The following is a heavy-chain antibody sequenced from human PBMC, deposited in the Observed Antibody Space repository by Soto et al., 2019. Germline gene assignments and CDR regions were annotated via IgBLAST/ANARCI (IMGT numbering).Heavy chain of an antibody. D-gene: IGHD2-15*01. CDR3: ARGGVNCSGGSCYYFGY. CDR2: INPNSGGT. V-gene: IGHV1-2*02. J-gene: IGHJ4*02. Sequence: QVQLVQSGAEVKKPGASVKVSCKASGYTFTGYYMHWVRQAPGQGLEWMGWINPNSGGTNYAQKFQGRVTITRDTSISTANLELSRLRSDATAVYYCARGGVNCSGGSCYYFGYWGQGTLVTVSS. CDR1: GYTFTGYY.